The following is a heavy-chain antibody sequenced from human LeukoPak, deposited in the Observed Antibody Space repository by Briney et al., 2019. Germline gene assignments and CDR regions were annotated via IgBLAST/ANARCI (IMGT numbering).Heavy chain of an antibody. V-gene: IGHV4-39*01. J-gene: IGHJ6*03. CDR1: GGSISSSSYY. D-gene: IGHD2-2*01. CDR3: ARGVYYALQYYYMDV. CDR2: IYYSGST. Sequence: SETLSLTCTVSGGSISSSSYYWGWIRQPPGKGLEWIGSIYYSGSTYYNPSLKSRVTISVDTSKNQFSLKLSSVTAADTAVYYCARGVYYALQYYYMDVWGKGTTVTISS.